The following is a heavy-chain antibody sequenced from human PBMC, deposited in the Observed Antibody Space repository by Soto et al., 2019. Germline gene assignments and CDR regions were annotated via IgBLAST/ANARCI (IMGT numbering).Heavy chain of an antibody. CDR1: SGSISNSSYH. J-gene: IGHJ4*02. Sequence: NPSETLSLTCSVSSGSISNSSYHWGWIRQAPGKGLEWIGTLYLHGSTDYNPSFKSRVTISADTSKDQVSLKLTSVTAADTAVYFCFGVLAATLDYWGQGTLVTVSS. V-gene: IGHV4-39*01. CDR2: LYLHGST. D-gene: IGHD3-16*01. CDR3: FGVLAATLDY.